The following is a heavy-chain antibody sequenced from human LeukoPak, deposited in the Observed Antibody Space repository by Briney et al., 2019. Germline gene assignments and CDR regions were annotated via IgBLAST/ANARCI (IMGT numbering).Heavy chain of an antibody. Sequence: GGSLRLSCAASRFTFSSYAMTWVRQAPGKGLEWVSVISSSGGSTYYADSVKGRFTISRDNSKNTLYLQMNSLRVEDTAVYYCAKSGHDSSGYCFDYWGQGTLVTVSS. J-gene: IGHJ4*02. CDR2: ISSSGGST. CDR3: AKSGHDSSGYCFDY. V-gene: IGHV3-23*01. D-gene: IGHD3-22*01. CDR1: RFTFSSYA.